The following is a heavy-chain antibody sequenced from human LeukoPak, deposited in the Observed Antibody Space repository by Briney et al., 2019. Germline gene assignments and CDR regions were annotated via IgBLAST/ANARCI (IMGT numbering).Heavy chain of an antibody. CDR3: ARSAKGIAVAGREFDY. D-gene: IGHD6-19*01. Sequence: SETLSLTCTVSGGSISSCYWSWIRQPAGKGLEWIGRIYTSGSTNYNPSLKSRVTMSVDTSKNQFSLKLSSVTAADTAVYYCARSAKGIAVAGREFDYWGQGTLVTVSS. V-gene: IGHV4-4*07. CDR1: GGSISSCY. CDR2: IYTSGST. J-gene: IGHJ4*02.